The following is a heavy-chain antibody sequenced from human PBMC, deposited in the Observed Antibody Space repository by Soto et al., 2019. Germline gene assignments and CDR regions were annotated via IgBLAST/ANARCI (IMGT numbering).Heavy chain of an antibody. CDR2: IIPIFGTA. CDR1: GGTFSSYA. Sequence: SVKVSCKASGGTFSSYAISWVRQAPGQGLEWMGGIIPIFGTANYAQKFQGRVTITADESTSTAYMELSSLRSEDTAVYYCARAPLDTIFGVVIENYYYYGMDVWGQGTTVTVS. J-gene: IGHJ6*02. V-gene: IGHV1-69*13. CDR3: ARAPLDTIFGVVIENYYYYGMDV. D-gene: IGHD3-3*01.